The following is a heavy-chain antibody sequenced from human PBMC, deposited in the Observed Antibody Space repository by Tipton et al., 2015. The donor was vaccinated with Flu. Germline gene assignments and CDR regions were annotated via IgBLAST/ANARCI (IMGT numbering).Heavy chain of an antibody. CDR1: GFSISNDYY. CDR2: TYYDGSN. D-gene: IGHD3-3*01. J-gene: IGHJ4*02. Sequence: LRLSCAVSGFSISNDYYWGWARQSPGKGLEWIGSTYYDGSNFYNPSLKSRITISLDTSKNQFSLTLRSVTAADTAVYYCARPAGTDFSSGYHIPDWGQGILVTVSS. CDR3: ARPAGTDFSSGYHIPD. V-gene: IGHV4-38-2*01.